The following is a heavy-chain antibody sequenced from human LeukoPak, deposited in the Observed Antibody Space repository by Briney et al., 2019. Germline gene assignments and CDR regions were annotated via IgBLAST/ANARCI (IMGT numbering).Heavy chain of an antibody. CDR1: GFTFSSYW. V-gene: IGHV3-15*07. D-gene: IGHD6-19*01. CDR3: TTDEAEDLSSGWRYYYYGMDV. CDR2: IKSKTDGGTT. Sequence: GGSLRLSCAASGFTFSSYWMNWARQAPGKGLEWVGRIKSKTDGGTTDYAAPVKGRFTISRDGSKNTLYLQMNSLKTEDTAVYYCTTDEAEDLSSGWRYYYYGMDVWGQGTTVTVSS. J-gene: IGHJ6*02.